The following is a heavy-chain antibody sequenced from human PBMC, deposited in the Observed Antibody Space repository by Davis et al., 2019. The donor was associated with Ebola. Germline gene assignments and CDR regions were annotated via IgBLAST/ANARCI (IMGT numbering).Heavy chain of an antibody. Sequence: GESLKISCAASGFTFSDYYMSWIRQAPGKGLEWVSYISSSGSTIYYADSVKGRFTISRDNAKNSLYLQMNSLKTEDTAVYYCTTDTAYYYDSSGYYYYYGMDVWGKGTTVTVSS. CDR3: TTDTAYYYDSSGYYYYYGMDV. CDR2: ISSSGSTI. V-gene: IGHV3-11*01. D-gene: IGHD3-22*01. J-gene: IGHJ6*04. CDR1: GFTFSDYY.